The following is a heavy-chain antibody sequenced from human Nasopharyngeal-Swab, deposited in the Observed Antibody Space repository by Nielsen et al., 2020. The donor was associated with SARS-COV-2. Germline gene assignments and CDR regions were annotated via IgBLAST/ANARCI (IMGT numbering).Heavy chain of an antibody. CDR1: GGSISSYY. CDR3: ARRVVPAAEFDP. Sequence: SETLSLTCNVSGGSISSYYWSWIRQPPGKGLEWIGYIYYSGSTNYNPSLKSRVTISVDTSKNQFSLKLSSVTAADTAVYYCARRVVPAAEFDPWGQGTLVTVSS. D-gene: IGHD2-2*01. CDR2: IYYSGST. V-gene: IGHV4-59*01. J-gene: IGHJ5*02.